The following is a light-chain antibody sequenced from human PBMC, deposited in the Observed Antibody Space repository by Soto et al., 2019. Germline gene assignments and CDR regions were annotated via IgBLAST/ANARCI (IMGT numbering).Light chain of an antibody. Sequence: EIVLTQSPATLSLSPGERATLSCRASQSVSSYLAWYQQKPGQAPRLLIYAASNRATRIPARFSGSGSGTDFPLTISSLEPEYFAVYYCQQRSNWPPSLVFGGGTKVEIK. J-gene: IGKJ4*01. CDR3: QQRSNWPPSLV. V-gene: IGKV3-11*01. CDR1: QSVSSY. CDR2: AAS.